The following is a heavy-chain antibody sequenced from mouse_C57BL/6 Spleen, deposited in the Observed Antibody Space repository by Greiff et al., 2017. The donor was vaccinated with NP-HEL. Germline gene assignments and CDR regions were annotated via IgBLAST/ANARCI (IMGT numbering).Heavy chain of an antibody. V-gene: IGHV1-50*01. J-gene: IGHJ3*01. Sequence: VQLQQPGAELVKPGASVKLSCKASGYTFTSYWMQWVKQRPGQGLEWIGEIDPSDRYTNYNQKFKGKAPLTVDTSSSTAYMQLSRLTSGDSAVYYSAREGNSKGFAYWGQGTLVTVSA. CDR2: IDPSDRYT. CDR3: AREGNSKGFAY. D-gene: IGHD2-5*01. CDR1: GYTFTSYW.